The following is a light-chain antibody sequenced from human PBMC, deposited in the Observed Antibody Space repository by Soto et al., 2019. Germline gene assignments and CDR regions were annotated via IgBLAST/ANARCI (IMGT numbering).Light chain of an antibody. CDR3: SSYTSSSTYV. V-gene: IGLV2-14*01. Sequence: QSVLTQPPSASGSPGQSVTISCAGTSSDVGGYNYVSWYQQYPGKVPKLMIYEVSNRPSGVSNRFSGSKSGNTASLTISGLQAEDEADYYCSSYTSSSTYVFGTGTKLTVL. J-gene: IGLJ1*01. CDR2: EVS. CDR1: SSDVGGYNY.